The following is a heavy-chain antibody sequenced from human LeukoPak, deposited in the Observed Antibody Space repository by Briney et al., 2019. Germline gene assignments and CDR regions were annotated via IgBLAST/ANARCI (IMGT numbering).Heavy chain of an antibody. CDR1: GFTFSSYS. J-gene: IGHJ3*01. CDR2: ISSSSSYI. V-gene: IGHV3-21*01. Sequence: PRGSLRLSCAASGFTFSSYSMNWVCQAPGKGLEWVSSISSSSSYIYYADSVKGRFTICRDNAENSLYLQMNSLRAEDTAVYYCARDRGWKAYDILTGYYSLDAFDVWGQGAIVADPS. D-gene: IGHD3-9*01. CDR3: ARDRGWKAYDILTGYYSLDAFDV.